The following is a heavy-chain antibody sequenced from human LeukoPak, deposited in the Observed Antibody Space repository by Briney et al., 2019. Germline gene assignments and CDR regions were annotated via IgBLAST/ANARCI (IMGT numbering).Heavy chain of an antibody. CDR1: DGSISNSF. CDR3: ANSYDGKIVPFDN. D-gene: IGHD4-23*01. CDR2: IHTSGST. V-gene: IGHV4-4*09. J-gene: IGHJ4*02. Sequence: PSETLSLTCTVPDGSISNSFWNWVRQPPGKGLEWIVYIHTSGSTNYNPAFKSRVTLSVDTSKSQFSLRLSSVTASDTAVYYCANSYDGKIVPFDNWGQGTLVTVSS.